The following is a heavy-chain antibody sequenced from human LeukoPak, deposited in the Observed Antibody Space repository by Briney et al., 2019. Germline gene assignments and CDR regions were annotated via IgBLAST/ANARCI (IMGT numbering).Heavy chain of an antibody. Sequence: PGGSLRLSCAASGFTFSSYEMNWVRQAPGKGLEWVSYISSTGWTIYYAGSVKGRFTISRENAENSLYLQMNSLRAEDTAVYYCARGGLKEDTAMWGQGTLVTVSS. CDR2: ISSTGWTI. J-gene: IGHJ4*02. CDR3: ARGGLKEDTAM. D-gene: IGHD5-18*01. CDR1: GFTFSSYE. V-gene: IGHV3-48*03.